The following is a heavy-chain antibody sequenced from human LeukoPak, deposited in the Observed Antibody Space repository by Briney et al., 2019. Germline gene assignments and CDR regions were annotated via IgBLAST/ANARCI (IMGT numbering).Heavy chain of an antibody. CDR1: GFTFSSYA. CDR2: ISYDGSNK. Sequence: GGSLRLSCAASGFTFSSYAMHWVRRAPGKGLEWVAVISYDGSNKYYADSVKGRFTISRDNSKNTLYLQMNSLRAEDTAVYYCARVPGPRGYYYDSSGYSGIDYWGQGTLVTVSS. J-gene: IGHJ4*02. CDR3: ARVPGPRGYYYDSSGYSGIDY. D-gene: IGHD3-22*01. V-gene: IGHV3-30*14.